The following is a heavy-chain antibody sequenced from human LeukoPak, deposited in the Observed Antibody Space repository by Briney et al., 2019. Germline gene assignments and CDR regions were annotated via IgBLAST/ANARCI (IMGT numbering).Heavy chain of an antibody. Sequence: GGSLRLSCAASGFTFSSYAMHWVRQAPGKGLEWVAVISYDGSSKYYADSVKGRFTISRDNSKNTLYLQMNSLRAEDTAVYYCARQASQLWFDYWGQGTLVTVSS. CDR1: GFTFSSYA. J-gene: IGHJ4*02. V-gene: IGHV3-30-3*01. D-gene: IGHD3-10*01. CDR2: ISYDGSSK. CDR3: ARQASQLWFDY.